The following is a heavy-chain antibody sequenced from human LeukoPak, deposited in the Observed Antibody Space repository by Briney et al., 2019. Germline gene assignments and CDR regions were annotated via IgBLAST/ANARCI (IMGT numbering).Heavy chain of an antibody. CDR2: IYTNGIP. Sequence: PSQTLSLTCTVSGGPISSGSYFWSWIRQPAGKGLEWIGRIYTNGIPNYGPSLKSRITMSLDTSKNQFSLKMNSVTAADTALYYCARGSSYYMDVWGKGTTVTVSS. V-gene: IGHV4-61*02. D-gene: IGHD3-10*01. J-gene: IGHJ6*03. CDR1: GGPISSGSYF. CDR3: ARGSSYYMDV.